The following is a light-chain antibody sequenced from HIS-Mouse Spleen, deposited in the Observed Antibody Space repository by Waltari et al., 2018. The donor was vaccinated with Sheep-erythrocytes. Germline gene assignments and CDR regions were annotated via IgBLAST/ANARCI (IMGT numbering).Light chain of an antibody. CDR2: QDS. CDR1: KLGDKY. Sequence: SYELTQPPSVSVSPGQTASITCSGDKLGDKYACWYQQKPGQSPVLVICQDSKRPSGIPARFAGSNSGNTATLTISGTQAMDEADYYCQAWDSSTAWVFGGGTKLTVL. CDR3: QAWDSSTAWV. V-gene: IGLV3-1*01. J-gene: IGLJ3*02.